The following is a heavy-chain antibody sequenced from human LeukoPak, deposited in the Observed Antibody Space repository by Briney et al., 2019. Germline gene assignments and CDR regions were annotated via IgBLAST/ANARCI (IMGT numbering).Heavy chain of an antibody. D-gene: IGHD2-2*01. Sequence: GGSLRLSCAASGFTFSSYGMHWVRQAPGKGLEWVAFIRYDGSNKYYADSVKGRFTISRDNAKNSLYLQMNSLRAEDTAVYYCARAPYCSSTSCYYYDYWGQGTLVTVSS. CDR3: ARAPYCSSTSCYYYDY. V-gene: IGHV3-30*02. CDR1: GFTFSSYG. CDR2: IRYDGSNK. J-gene: IGHJ4*02.